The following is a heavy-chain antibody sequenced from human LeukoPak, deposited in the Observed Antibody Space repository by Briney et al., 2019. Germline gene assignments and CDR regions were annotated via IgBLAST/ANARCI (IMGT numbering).Heavy chain of an antibody. V-gene: IGHV3-53*04. CDR3: ARSSSGSYYYYYGMDV. J-gene: IGHJ6*02. CDR2: IYSGGST. CDR1: GFTVSSNY. D-gene: IGHD3-10*01. Sequence: GGSLRLSCAASGFTVSSNYMSWVRQAPGKGLEWVSVIYSGGSTYYADSVKGRFTISRHNSKNTLYLQMNSLRAEDTAVYYCARSSSGSYYYYYGMDVWGQGTTVTVSS.